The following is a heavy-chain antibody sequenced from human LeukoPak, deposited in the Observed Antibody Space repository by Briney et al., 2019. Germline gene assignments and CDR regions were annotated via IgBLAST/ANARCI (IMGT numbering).Heavy chain of an antibody. D-gene: IGHD1-26*01. Sequence: SETLSLTCAVYGGSFNGYYWSWIRQPPGKGLEWIGEINHSGSTNYNPSLKSRVTISVDTSKNQFSLKLSSVTAADTAVYYCARGPGSYFIFDYWGQGTLVTVSS. J-gene: IGHJ4*02. CDR1: GGSFNGYY. V-gene: IGHV4-34*01. CDR2: INHSGST. CDR3: ARGPGSYFIFDY.